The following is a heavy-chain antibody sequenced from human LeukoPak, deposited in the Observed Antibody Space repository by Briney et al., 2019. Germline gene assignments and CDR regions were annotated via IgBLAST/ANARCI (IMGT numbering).Heavy chain of an antibody. V-gene: IGHV1-2*02. CDR2: INPNNGAT. CDR1: GYTFTGYY. Sequence: GASVKVSCKASGYTFTGYYMHWVRQAPGQGLEWMGWINPNNGATNSAQRFQGRVTMTRDTSIITAYMELSSLRSDDTAVYYCAREWPTTNAFDIWGQGTMVTVSS. CDR3: AREWPTTNAFDI. D-gene: IGHD1-14*01. J-gene: IGHJ3*02.